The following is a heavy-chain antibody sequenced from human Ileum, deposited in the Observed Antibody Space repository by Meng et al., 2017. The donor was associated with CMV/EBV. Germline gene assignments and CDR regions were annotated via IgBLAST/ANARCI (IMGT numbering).Heavy chain of an antibody. J-gene: IGHJ5*02. Sequence: GSLRLSCAVYGGSFSGYYWSWIRQPPGKGLEWIGEINHSGSTNYNPSLKSRVTISVDTSKNQFSLKLSSVTAADTAVYYCARGPTMVRGVWGWFDPWGQGTLVTVSS. CDR3: ARGPTMVRGVWGWFDP. V-gene: IGHV4-34*01. D-gene: IGHD3-10*01. CDR2: INHSGST. CDR1: GGSFSGYY.